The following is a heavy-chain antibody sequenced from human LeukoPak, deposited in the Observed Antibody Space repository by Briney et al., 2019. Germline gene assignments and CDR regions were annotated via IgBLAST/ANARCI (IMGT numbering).Heavy chain of an antibody. J-gene: IGHJ4*02. CDR1: GGTFSSYA. CDR3: ARPALGYCSGGSCYHIDY. Sequence: ASVMVSCKASGGTFSSYAISWVRQAPGQGLEWMGWINPNSGGTNYAQKFQGRVTMTRDTSISTAYMELSRLRSDDTAVYYCARPALGYCSGGSCYHIDYWGQGTLVTVSS. V-gene: IGHV1-2*02. CDR2: INPNSGGT. D-gene: IGHD2-15*01.